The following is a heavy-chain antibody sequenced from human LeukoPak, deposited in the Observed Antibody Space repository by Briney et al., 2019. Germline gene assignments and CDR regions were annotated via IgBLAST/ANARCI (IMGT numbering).Heavy chain of an antibody. V-gene: IGHV3-15*01. CDR2: IKSKTDGGTT. CDR1: GFTFSNAW. Sequence: GGSLRLSCAASGFTFSNAWMSWVRQAPGKGLVWVGRIKSKTDGGTTDYAAPVKGRFTISRDDSKNTLYLQMNSLKTEDTAVYYCARSGSHGDYFDYWGQGTLVTVSS. J-gene: IGHJ4*02. CDR3: ARSGSHGDYFDY. D-gene: IGHD1-26*01.